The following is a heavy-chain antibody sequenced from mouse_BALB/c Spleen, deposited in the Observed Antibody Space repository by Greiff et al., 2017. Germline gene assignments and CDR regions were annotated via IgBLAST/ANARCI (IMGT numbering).Heavy chain of an antibody. CDR2: ISNGGGST. Sequence: EVKVVESGGGLVQPGGSLKLSCAASGFTFSSYTMSWVRQTPEKRLEWVAYISNGGGSTYYPDTVKGRFAISRDNAKNTLYLQMSSLKSEDTAMYYCARHYGSSGYPFAYWGQGTLVTVSA. CDR3: ARHYGSSGYPFAY. CDR1: GFTFSSYT. V-gene: IGHV5-12-2*01. D-gene: IGHD3-1*01. J-gene: IGHJ3*01.